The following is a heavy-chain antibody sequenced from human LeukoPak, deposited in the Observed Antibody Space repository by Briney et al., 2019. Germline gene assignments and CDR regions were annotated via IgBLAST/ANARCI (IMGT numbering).Heavy chain of an antibody. D-gene: IGHD3-10*01. CDR2: ISSNGGST. J-gene: IGHJ1*01. V-gene: IGHV3-64*01. CDR1: GFTFSSYA. Sequence: GGSLRLSCAASGFTFSSYATHWVRQAPGKGLEYVSAISSNGGSTYYVNSVKGSFTISRDNSKNTLYLQMGSLRAEDMAVYYCARNYYGSGSYGAEYFQHWGQGTLVTVSS. CDR3: ARNYYGSGSYGAEYFQH.